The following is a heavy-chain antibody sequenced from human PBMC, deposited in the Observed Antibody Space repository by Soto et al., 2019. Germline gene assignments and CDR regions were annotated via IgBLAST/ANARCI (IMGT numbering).Heavy chain of an antibody. J-gene: IGHJ4*02. V-gene: IGHV3-30*18. CDR1: GFRFSDYG. CDR2: MSFDGTYN. Sequence: QVQLAESGGGVVQPGRSLRLSCVGSGFRFSDYGMHWVRQAPGKGLEWVAMMSFDGTYNYYADSVKGRFIISRDNSKNTLYLQMNSMRAEDTAVYFCAKDRRDGEYNSVYDFWGQGTLGTVSS. CDR3: AKDRRDGEYNSVYDF. D-gene: IGHD4-17*01.